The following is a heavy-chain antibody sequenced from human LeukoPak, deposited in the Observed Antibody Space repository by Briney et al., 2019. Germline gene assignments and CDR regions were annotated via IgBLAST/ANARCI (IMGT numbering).Heavy chain of an antibody. Sequence: GGSLRLSCAASGFTFSNYWMHWVRQAPGKGLMWVSRIKGDGIDTIGADFVKGRFTTSRDNAKNTLYLQMNSLRAEDTATYYCVRDQSPWALDIWGQGTTVTVSS. D-gene: IGHD1-26*01. J-gene: IGHJ3*02. CDR2: IKGDGIDT. CDR1: GFTFSNYW. V-gene: IGHV3-74*01. CDR3: VRDQSPWALDI.